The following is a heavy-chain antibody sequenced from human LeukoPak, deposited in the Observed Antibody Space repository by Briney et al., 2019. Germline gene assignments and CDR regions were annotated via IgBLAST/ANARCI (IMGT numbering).Heavy chain of an antibody. D-gene: IGHD2-15*01. J-gene: IGHJ4*01. CDR1: GDTFTTYG. Sequence: ASVKVSCKASGDTFTTYGITWVRQAPGQGLEWMGWISGYNGNTEYTQKFQGRVAMTRDASTSTAYMELRSLRSDDTAVYYCARGLSCSGNTCYAAHFDSWGQGTLVTVSS. CDR2: ISGYNGNT. V-gene: IGHV1-18*01. CDR3: ARGLSCSGNTCYAAHFDS.